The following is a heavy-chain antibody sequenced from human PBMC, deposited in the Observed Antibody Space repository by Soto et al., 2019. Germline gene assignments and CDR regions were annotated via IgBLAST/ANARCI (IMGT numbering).Heavy chain of an antibody. CDR1: GGSISSYY. CDR2: IYTSGST. Sequence: SETLSLTCTVSGGSISSYYWSWIRQPAGKGLEWIGRIYTSGSTNYNPSLKSRVTMSVDTSKNQFSLKLSSVTAADTAVYFCARQQLLPFYYALDVWGQGTTVTVSS. D-gene: IGHD6-13*01. V-gene: IGHV4-4*07. J-gene: IGHJ6*02. CDR3: ARQQLLPFYYALDV.